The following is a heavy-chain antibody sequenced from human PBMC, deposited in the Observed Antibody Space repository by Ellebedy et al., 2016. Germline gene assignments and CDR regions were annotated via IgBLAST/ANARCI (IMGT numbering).Heavy chain of an antibody. J-gene: IGHJ4*02. CDR2: IDTSSSAM. Sequence: GESLKISCAASGFTFNSYSMNWVRQAPGKGLEWVSYIDTSSSAMYYADSVKGRFTISRDNAKHSLYLQMNSLRVEDTAVYYCARVRGAYHGDYWGQGTLVTVSS. V-gene: IGHV3-48*04. D-gene: IGHD1-14*01. CDR3: ARVRGAYHGDY. CDR1: GFTFNSYS.